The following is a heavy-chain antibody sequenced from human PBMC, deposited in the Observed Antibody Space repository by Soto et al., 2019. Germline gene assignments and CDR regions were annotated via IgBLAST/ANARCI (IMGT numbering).Heavy chain of an antibody. CDR1: GGSFSGYY. CDR2: INHSGST. J-gene: IGHJ5*02. D-gene: IGHD4-17*01. CDR3: ARGPTLPTVTTVGGFDP. Sequence: SETLSLTCAVYGGSFSGYYWSWIRQPPGKGLEWIGEINHSGSTNYNPSLKSRVTISVDTSKNQFSLKLSSVTAADTAVYYCARGPTLPTVTTVGGFDPWGQGTLVTVSS. V-gene: IGHV4-34*01.